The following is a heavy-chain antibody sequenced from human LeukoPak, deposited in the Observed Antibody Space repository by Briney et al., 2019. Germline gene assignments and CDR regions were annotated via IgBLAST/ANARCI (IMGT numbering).Heavy chain of an antibody. J-gene: IGHJ4*02. CDR3: ALFRPDSSGYYFDY. CDR1: GGTFSSYA. Sequence: ASVKVSCKASGGTFSSYAISWVRQAPGQGLEWMGGIIPIFGTANYAQKFQGRVTITADESTSTAYMELSSLRSEDTAVYYCALFRPDSSGYYFDYWGQGTLVTVSS. V-gene: IGHV1-69*13. D-gene: IGHD3-22*01. CDR2: IIPIFGTA.